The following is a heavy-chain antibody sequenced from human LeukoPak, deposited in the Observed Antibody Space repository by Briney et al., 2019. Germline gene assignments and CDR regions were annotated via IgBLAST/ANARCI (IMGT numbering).Heavy chain of an antibody. V-gene: IGHV4-28*01. D-gene: IGHD7-27*01. CDR1: AYSISSSNW. J-gene: IGHJ5*01. Sequence: SETLSLTCAVSAYSISSSNWWAWIRQSPGKGLEWIGYIYYSGSTYYNPSLKSRVTMSVDTSKNQFSLKLSSVTAVDTAVYYCVKKVAGVAWFDSWGQGTLVTVSS. CDR3: VKKVAGVAWFDS. CDR2: IYYSGST.